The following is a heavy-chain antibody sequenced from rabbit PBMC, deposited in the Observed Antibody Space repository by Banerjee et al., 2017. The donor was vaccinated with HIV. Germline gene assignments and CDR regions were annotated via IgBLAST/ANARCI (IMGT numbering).Heavy chain of an antibody. J-gene: IGHJ4*01. Sequence: QSLEESGGDLVKPGASLTLTCTASGFSFSSSYWICWVRQAPGKGLEWIACTATASGSTWYASWVNGQFTISKTSSTTVTLQMTSLTAADTATYFCARDVISGNYYFDLWGQGTLVTVS. CDR2: TATASGST. D-gene: IGHD1-1*01. CDR3: ARDVISGNYYFDL. CDR1: GFSFSSSYW. V-gene: IGHV1S40*01.